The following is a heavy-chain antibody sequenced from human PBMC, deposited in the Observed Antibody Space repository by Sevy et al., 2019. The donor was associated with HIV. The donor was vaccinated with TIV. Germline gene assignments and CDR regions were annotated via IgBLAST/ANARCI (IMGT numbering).Heavy chain of an antibody. D-gene: IGHD2-15*01. V-gene: IGHV3-33*01. CDR1: GFTFSSYG. J-gene: IGHJ4*02. CDR3: ARAQVVGYCSGGSCYHHPPDY. CDR2: IWYDGSNK. Sequence: GGSLRLSCAASGFTFSSYGMHWVRQAPGKGLEWVAVIWYDGSNKYYADSVKGRFTISRDNSKNTLYLQMNSLRAEETAVYYCARAQVVGYCSGGSCYHHPPDYWGQGTLVTVSS.